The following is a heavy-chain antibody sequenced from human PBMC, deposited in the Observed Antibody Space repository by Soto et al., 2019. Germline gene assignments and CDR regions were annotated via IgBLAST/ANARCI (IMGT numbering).Heavy chain of an antibody. CDR3: ARDRPYCTNGVCYHWFDP. Sequence: SVKVSCKASGYTFTSYGISWVRQAPGQGLEWMGWISAYNGNTNYAQKLQGRVTMTTDTSTSTAYVELRSLRSDDTAVYYCARDRPYCTNGVCYHWFDPWGQGTLVTVSS. D-gene: IGHD2-8*01. CDR1: GYTFTSYG. V-gene: IGHV1-18*01. CDR2: ISAYNGNT. J-gene: IGHJ5*02.